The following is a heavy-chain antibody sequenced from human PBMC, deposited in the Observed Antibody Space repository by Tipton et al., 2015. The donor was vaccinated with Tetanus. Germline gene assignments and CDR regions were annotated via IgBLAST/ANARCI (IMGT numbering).Heavy chain of an antibody. Sequence: TLSLTCSVSGGSLSTYFWTWIRQPPGKGLEWVGYISYTGSTNYNPSLKSRVTMSVDTSKNQFSLKLSSVTAADTAVYYCARMQRYGMDVWGQGTTVTVSS. V-gene: IGHV4-59*12. J-gene: IGHJ6*02. CDR1: GGSLSTYF. D-gene: IGHD6-25*01. CDR3: ARMQRYGMDV. CDR2: ISYTGST.